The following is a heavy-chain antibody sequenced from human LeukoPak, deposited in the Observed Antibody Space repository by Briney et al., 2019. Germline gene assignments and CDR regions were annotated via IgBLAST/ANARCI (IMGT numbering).Heavy chain of an antibody. CDR3: AGRYCSSTSCYDNYYYYMDV. CDR1: GYSISSGYY. D-gene: IGHD2-2*01. V-gene: IGHV4-38-2*01. J-gene: IGHJ6*03. CDR2: IYRSGTT. Sequence: PSETLSLTCGVSGYSISSGYYWGWIRQPPGKGLEWIGTIYRSGTTYYNPSLNSRVTISADTSKNQFSLKVTSVTAADTAVYYCAGRYCSSTSCYDNYYYYMDVWGKGTTVTVSS.